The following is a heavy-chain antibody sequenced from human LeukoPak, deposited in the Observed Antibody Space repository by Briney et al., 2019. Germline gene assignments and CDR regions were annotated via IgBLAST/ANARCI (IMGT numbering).Heavy chain of an antibody. V-gene: IGHV3-9*01. Sequence: GGSLRLSCAASGFTFDDYAMHWVRQAPGKGLEWVSGISWNSGSIGYADSVKGRFTISRDNAKNSLYLQMNSLRAEDTAVYYCAREAVPLRYWGQGTLVTVSS. D-gene: IGHD6-19*01. CDR3: AREAVPLRY. CDR2: ISWNSGSI. J-gene: IGHJ4*02. CDR1: GFTFDDYA.